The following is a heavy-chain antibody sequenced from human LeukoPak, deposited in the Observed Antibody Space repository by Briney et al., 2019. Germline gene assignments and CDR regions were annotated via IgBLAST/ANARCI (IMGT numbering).Heavy chain of an antibody. CDR2: ISYDGSNK. Sequence: PGGSLRLSCGASGFTFSSYAMHWVRQAPGKGLEWVAVISYDGSNKYYADSVKGRFTISRDNSKNTLYLQMNSLRAEDTAVYYCARESSGGSCCSRGNWFDPWGQGTLVTVSS. V-gene: IGHV3-30*04. CDR1: GFTFSSYA. J-gene: IGHJ5*02. CDR3: ARESSGGSCCSRGNWFDP. D-gene: IGHD2-15*01.